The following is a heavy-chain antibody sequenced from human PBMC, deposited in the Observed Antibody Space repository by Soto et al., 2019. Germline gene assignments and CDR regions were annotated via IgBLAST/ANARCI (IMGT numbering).Heavy chain of an antibody. V-gene: IGHV3-23*01. J-gene: IGHJ4*02. CDR3: AKDSKAAGSYDY. CDR2: ISGSGGST. Sequence: EGQLLESGGGLVQPGGSLRLSCAASGFTFSSYAMSWVRQAPGKGLEWVSAISGSGGSTYYADSVKGRFTISRDNSKNTLYLQLNSLRAEDTAVYYCAKDSKAAGSYDYWGQGTLVTVSS. CDR1: GFTFSSYA. D-gene: IGHD6-13*01.